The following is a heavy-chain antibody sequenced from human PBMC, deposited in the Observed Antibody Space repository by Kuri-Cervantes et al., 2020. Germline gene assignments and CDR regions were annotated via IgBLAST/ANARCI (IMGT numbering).Heavy chain of an antibody. V-gene: IGHV3-33*08. CDR1: GFTFSSYS. CDR2: IWYDGSNK. Sequence: GGSLRLSCAASGFTFSSYSMNWVRQAPGKGLEWVAVIWYDGSNKYYADSVKGRFTVSRDNSKNTLYLQMNSLRAEDTAVYYCARDPEQLVVGDYYYYGMDVWGQGTTVTVSS. J-gene: IGHJ6*02. CDR3: ARDPEQLVVGDYYYYGMDV. D-gene: IGHD6-13*01.